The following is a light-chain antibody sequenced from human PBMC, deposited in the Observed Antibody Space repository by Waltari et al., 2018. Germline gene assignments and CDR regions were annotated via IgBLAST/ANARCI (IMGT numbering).Light chain of an antibody. CDR3: SLYMGSGIWV. V-gene: IGLV8-61*01. CDR1: SGSVSTTSY. Sequence: QTVVTQEPSLSVSPGGTVTLTCALTSGSVSTTSYAPWYQQPPGQPPRTLVYKGSSRSSGVPDRFSGSVLGNTAALTITGAQADDEANYYCSLYMGSGIWVFGGGTKLTVL. J-gene: IGLJ3*02. CDR2: KGS.